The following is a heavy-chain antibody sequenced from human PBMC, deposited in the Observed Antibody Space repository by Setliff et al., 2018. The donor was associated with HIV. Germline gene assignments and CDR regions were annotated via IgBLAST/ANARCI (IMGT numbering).Heavy chain of an antibody. D-gene: IGHD3-3*01. Sequence: GASVKVSCKASGFTFGSSAMQWVRQARGQRLEWIGWIVVGSSNTYYAQRFQERVTITRDLSTGTTYMELSGLRSEDTAVYYCARGEKRFLEWLPLDYYYYYYMDVWGKGITVTVSS. CDR3: ARGEKRFLEWLPLDYYYYYYMDV. J-gene: IGHJ6*03. V-gene: IGHV1-58*02. CDR2: IVVGSSNT. CDR1: GFTFGSSA.